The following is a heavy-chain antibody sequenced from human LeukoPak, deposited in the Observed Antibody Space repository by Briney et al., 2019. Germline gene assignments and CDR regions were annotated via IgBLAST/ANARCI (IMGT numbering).Heavy chain of an antibody. Sequence: GGSLRLSCAASGFTFSSYSMNWVRQAPGKGLEWVSFISSSSSYIYYADSAKGRFTLSRDNAKNSLYLQMNSLRAEDTAVYYCARAGGGSYFDYWGQGTLVTVSS. CDR3: ARAGGGSYFDY. J-gene: IGHJ4*02. CDR2: ISSSSSYI. D-gene: IGHD1-26*01. CDR1: GFTFSSYS. V-gene: IGHV3-21*01.